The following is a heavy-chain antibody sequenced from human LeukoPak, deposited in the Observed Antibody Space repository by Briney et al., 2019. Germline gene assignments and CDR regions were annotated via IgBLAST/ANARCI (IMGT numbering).Heavy chain of an antibody. CDR2: IIPILGIA. CDR1: GGTFSSYA. Sequence: SVKVSCRASGGTFSSYAISWVRQAPGQGLEWMGRIIPILGIANYAQKFQGRVTITADKSTSTAYMELSSLRSEDTAVYYCARDMANHYYYYGMDVWGQGTTVTVSS. V-gene: IGHV1-69*04. D-gene: IGHD3-10*01. J-gene: IGHJ6*02. CDR3: ARDMANHYYYYGMDV.